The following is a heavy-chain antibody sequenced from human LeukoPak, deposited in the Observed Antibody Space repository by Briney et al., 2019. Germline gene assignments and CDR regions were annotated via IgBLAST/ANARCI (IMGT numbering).Heavy chain of an antibody. V-gene: IGHV3-11*01. D-gene: IGHD3-22*01. CDR2: ISPTSSTI. CDR3: ARGVRGFSYDSSAY. J-gene: IGHJ4*02. CDR1: GFTFSDYY. Sequence: PGGSLRLSCVVSGFTFSDYYMSWIRQAPGKGLEWVSYISPTSSTIYYTDSVKGRFTLSRDNAKNSLYLQMISLRAEDTAVYYCARGVRGFSYDSSAYWGLGTLVTVSS.